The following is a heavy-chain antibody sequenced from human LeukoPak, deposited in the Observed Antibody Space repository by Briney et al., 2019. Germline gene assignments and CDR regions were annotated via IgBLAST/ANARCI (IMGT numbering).Heavy chain of an antibody. CDR1: GDSVSSNSAA. CDR2: TYYRSKWYN. V-gene: IGHV6-1*01. CDR3: ARDFRYCSGGSCYTLFDY. Sequence: SQTLSLTCAISGDSVSSNSAAWNWIRQSPSRGLEWLGRTYYRSKWYNDYAVSVKSRITINPDTSKNQFSLQLNSVTPEDTAVYYCARDFRYCSGGSCYTLFDYWGQGTQVTVSS. D-gene: IGHD2-15*01. J-gene: IGHJ4*02.